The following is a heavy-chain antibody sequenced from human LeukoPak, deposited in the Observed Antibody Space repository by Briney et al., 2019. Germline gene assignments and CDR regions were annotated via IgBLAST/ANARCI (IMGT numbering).Heavy chain of an antibody. Sequence: GGPLRLSCAASGFTFSSYAMSWVRQAPGKGLEWVSAISGSGTTTHYADSVKGRFTISRDNSKNTLYLQMNSLRAEDTAVYYCAKEHAWFGDLSYFDYWGQGTLVTVSS. CDR1: GFTFSSYA. CDR3: AKEHAWFGDLSYFDY. V-gene: IGHV3-23*01. J-gene: IGHJ4*02. CDR2: ISGSGTTT. D-gene: IGHD3-10*01.